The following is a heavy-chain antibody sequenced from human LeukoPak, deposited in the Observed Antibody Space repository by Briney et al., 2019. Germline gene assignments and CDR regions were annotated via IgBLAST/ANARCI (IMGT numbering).Heavy chain of an antibody. CDR1: GFTFGSYA. CDR3: AKGVRRPGDYSNYAGSAYYFDY. V-gene: IGHV3-23*01. CDR2: IGGSGDT. D-gene: IGHD4-4*01. Sequence: GGSLRLSCAASGFTFGSYAMNWVRQAPGKGLEWISFIGGSGDTYYADSVKGRFTISRDNSKNTLYLQMNSLRAEDTAVYYCAKGVRRPGDYSNYAGSAYYFDYWGQGTLVTVSS. J-gene: IGHJ4*02.